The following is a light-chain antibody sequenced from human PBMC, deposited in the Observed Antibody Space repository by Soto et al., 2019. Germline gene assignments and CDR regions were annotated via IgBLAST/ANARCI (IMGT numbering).Light chain of an antibody. CDR3: QQYDSFSVWT. CDR1: QGISGW. CDR2: DAS. J-gene: IGKJ1*01. Sequence: EIQMTQSPSTLSASVGDRVTITCRASQGISGWLAWYQQKAGKAPRLLIFDASSLMSGVPSRFSGSGYGTEFTLTINRLQPDDSATYYCQQYDSFSVWTFGQGTKVDI. V-gene: IGKV1-5*01.